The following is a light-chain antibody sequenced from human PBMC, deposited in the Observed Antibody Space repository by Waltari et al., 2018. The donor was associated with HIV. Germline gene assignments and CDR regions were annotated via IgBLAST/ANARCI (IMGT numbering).Light chain of an antibody. CDR2: GAS. CDR3: HHYVISPYT. V-gene: IGKV3-20*01. CDR1: ESLTVSC. J-gene: IGKJ2*01. Sequence: EIGLTQSPRTLSLSPGERASLSCRTSESLTVSCLAWYQFKPGQAPRLLIYGASIRATGVPDRFSGSGSGRDFTLTISRLEPEDFAVYYCHHYVISPYTFGQGTKLEIK.